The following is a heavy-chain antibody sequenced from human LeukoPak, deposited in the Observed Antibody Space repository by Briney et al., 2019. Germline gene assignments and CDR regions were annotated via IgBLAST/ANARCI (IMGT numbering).Heavy chain of an antibody. D-gene: IGHD6-13*01. V-gene: IGHV1-2*06. J-gene: IGHJ5*02. Sequence: ASVKVSCKASGYTFTGYYMHWVRQAPGQGLEWMGRINPNSGGTNYAQKFQGRVTMTRDTPISTAYMELSRLRSDDTAVYYCARQTGVIKAAAGTHWFDPWGQGTLVTVSS. CDR1: GYTFTGYY. CDR2: INPNSGGT. CDR3: ARQTGVIKAAAGTHWFDP.